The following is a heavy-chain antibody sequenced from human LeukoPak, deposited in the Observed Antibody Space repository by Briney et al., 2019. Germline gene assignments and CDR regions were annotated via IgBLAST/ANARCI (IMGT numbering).Heavy chain of an antibody. J-gene: IGHJ4*02. CDR2: ISGSGGST. D-gene: IGHD3-22*01. CDR1: GFTFSSFA. CDR3: AKDRYYYDSSGYPDY. V-gene: IGHV3-23*01. Sequence: TGGSLRLSCAASGFTFSSFAMSWVRQAPGKGLEWVSAISGSGGSTYYADSVKGRFTISRDNSKNTLYLQMNSLRAEDTAVYYCAKDRYYYDSSGYPDYWGQGTLATVSS.